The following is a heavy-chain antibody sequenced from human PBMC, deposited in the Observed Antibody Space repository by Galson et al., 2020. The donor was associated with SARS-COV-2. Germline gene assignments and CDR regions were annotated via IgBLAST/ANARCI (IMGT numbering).Heavy chain of an antibody. CDR3: ARDWDYYDSSASGFDY. CDR2: IKQDGSEK. J-gene: IGHJ4*02. D-gene: IGHD3-22*01. Sequence: GESLKISCAASGFTFSSYWMSWVRQAPGKGLEWVANIKQDGSEKYYVDSVKGRFTISRDNAKNSLYLQMNSLRAEDTAVYYCARDWDYYDSSASGFDYWGQGTLVTVSS. CDR1: GFTFSSYW. V-gene: IGHV3-7*01.